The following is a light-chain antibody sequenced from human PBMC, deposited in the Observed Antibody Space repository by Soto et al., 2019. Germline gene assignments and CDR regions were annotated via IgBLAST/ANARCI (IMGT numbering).Light chain of an antibody. CDR2: EVN. V-gene: IGLV2-8*01. CDR3: SSSAGIYHYLV. J-gene: IGLJ3*02. CDR1: ISDIGGYNS. Sequence: QSALTQPPSASGSPGQSVTISCTGTISDIGGYNSVSWYQQHPGKAPRLMIYEVNKRPSGVPDRFSGSKSGYTASLTVSGLQTDDEAFYYCSSSAGIYHYLVFGGGTKLNVL.